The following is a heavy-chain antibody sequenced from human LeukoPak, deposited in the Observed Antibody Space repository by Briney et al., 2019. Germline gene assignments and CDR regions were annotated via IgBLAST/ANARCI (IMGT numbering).Heavy chain of an antibody. Sequence: GGSLRLSCVASGFTFDDYGMIWVRHAPGKGLEWVANIKQDGSEKYYVDSVKGRFTISRDNAKNSLYLQMNSLRAEDTAVYYCARERVAARQWGYYYYMDVWGKGTTVTVSS. CDR1: GFTFDDYG. V-gene: IGHV3-7*01. D-gene: IGHD6-6*01. CDR3: ARERVAARQWGYYYYMDV. CDR2: IKQDGSEK. J-gene: IGHJ6*03.